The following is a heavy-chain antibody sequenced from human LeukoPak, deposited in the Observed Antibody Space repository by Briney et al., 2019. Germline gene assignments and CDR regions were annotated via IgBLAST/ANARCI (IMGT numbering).Heavy chain of an antibody. Sequence: GASVTVSCKASGYTFTDYYMHWVRQAPGQGLEWMGWINPYSGDTNYAQKFQGRVTMTRDTSISTAYMELSRLRSDDTAVYYCARGGSSGWYYFDYWGQGTLVTVSS. CDR3: ARGGSSGWYYFDY. J-gene: IGHJ4*02. V-gene: IGHV1-2*02. D-gene: IGHD6-19*01. CDR1: GYTFTDYY. CDR2: INPYSGDT.